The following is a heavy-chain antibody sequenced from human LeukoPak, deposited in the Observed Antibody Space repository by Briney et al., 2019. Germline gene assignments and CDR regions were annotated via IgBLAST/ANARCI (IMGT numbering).Heavy chain of an antibody. CDR1: GGSISNNNYY. CDR3: ATWRTAKTGFDY. V-gene: IGHV4-39*01. D-gene: IGHD1-1*01. CDR2: IYYSASP. J-gene: IGHJ4*02. Sequence: SETLSLTCTVSGGSISNNNYYWAWIRPPPGKGLECIGSIYYSASPYYNPYLKSRVTISVDTSKNQFSLRLSSVTAADTAVYYCATWRTAKTGFDYWGQGTLVTVSS.